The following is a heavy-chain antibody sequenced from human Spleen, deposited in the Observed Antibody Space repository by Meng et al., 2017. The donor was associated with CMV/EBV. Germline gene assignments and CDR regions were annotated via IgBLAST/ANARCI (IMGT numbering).Heavy chain of an antibody. D-gene: IGHD5-18*01. J-gene: IGHJ4*02. CDR2: TYYRSKWSH. CDR3: ARTLRVTVFDN. CDR1: EDSVSSNRAA. V-gene: IGHV6-1*01. Sequence: SETLSLTCAISEDSVSSNRAAWHWIRQSPSRGLQWLGRTYYRSKWSHEYAMSVRGRITFIPDTSKNQLSLQLNSVTPEDTAIYYCARTLRVTVFDNWGQGTLVTVSS.